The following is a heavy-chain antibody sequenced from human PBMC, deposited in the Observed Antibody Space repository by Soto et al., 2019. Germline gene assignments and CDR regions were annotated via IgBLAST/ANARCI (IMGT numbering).Heavy chain of an antibody. CDR3: ARSPGFPGVFDY. CDR1: GFTFSSYA. Sequence: GGSLRLSCAASGFTFSSYAMHWVRQAPGKGLEWVAVISYDGSNKYYADSVKGRFTISRDNSKNTLYLQMNSLRAEDTAVYYCARSPGFPGVFDYWGQGTLVTVSS. V-gene: IGHV3-30-3*01. CDR2: ISYDGSNK. J-gene: IGHJ4*02. D-gene: IGHD3-10*01.